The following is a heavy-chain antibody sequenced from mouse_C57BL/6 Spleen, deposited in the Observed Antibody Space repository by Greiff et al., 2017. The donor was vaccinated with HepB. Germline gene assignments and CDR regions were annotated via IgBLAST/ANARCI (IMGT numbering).Heavy chain of an antibody. CDR1: GYTFTSYW. CDR2: IYPGSGST. V-gene: IGHV1-55*01. CDR3: ARWVYYYAMDY. J-gene: IGHJ4*01. Sequence: QVQLKQPGAELVKPGASVKMSCKASGYTFTSYWITWVKQRPGQGLEWIGDIYPGSGSTNYNEKFKSKATLTVDTSSSTAYMQLSSLTSEDSAVYYCARWVYYYAMDYWGQGTSVTVSS.